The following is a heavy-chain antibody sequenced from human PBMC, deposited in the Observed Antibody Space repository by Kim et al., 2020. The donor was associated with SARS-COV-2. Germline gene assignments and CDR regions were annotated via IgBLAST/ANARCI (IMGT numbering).Heavy chain of an antibody. Sequence: SETLSLTCAVYGGSFSGYYWSWIRQPPGKGLEWIGEINHSGSTNYNPSLKSRVTISVDTSKNQFSLKLSSVTAADTAVYYCARERPRGYSGYFTGGGMDVWGQGTTVTVSS. D-gene: IGHD5-12*01. CDR3: ARERPRGYSGYFTGGGMDV. CDR1: GGSFSGYY. CDR2: INHSGST. J-gene: IGHJ6*02. V-gene: IGHV4-34*01.